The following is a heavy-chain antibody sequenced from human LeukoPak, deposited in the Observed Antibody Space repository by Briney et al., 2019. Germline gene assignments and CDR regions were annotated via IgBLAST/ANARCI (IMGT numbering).Heavy chain of an antibody. J-gene: IGHJ1*01. CDR2: IRYDGSNK. CDR3: ARDFPDYYDSSGYYSGYFQH. V-gene: IGHV3-30*02. CDR1: GFTFSSYG. D-gene: IGHD3-22*01. Sequence: GGSLRLSCAASGFTFSSYGMHWVRQAPGKGLEWVAFIRYDGSNKYYADSVKGRFTISRDNSKNTLYLQMNSLRAEDTAVYYCARDFPDYYDSSGYYSGYFQHWGQGTLVTVSS.